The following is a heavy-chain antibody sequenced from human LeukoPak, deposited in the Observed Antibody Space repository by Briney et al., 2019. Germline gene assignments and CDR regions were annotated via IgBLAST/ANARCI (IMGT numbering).Heavy chain of an antibody. V-gene: IGHV4-61*01. CDR2: IYYSGST. D-gene: IGHD3-9*01. CDR1: GGSVSSGSYY. Sequence: SETLSLTCTVSGGSVSSGSYYWSWIRQPPGTGLEWIVYIYYSGSTNYNPSLKSRVTISVDTSKNQFSLKLSSVTAADTAVYYCARDASILTGYPLGSFDYWGQGTLVTVSS. CDR3: ARDASILTGYPLGSFDY. J-gene: IGHJ4*02.